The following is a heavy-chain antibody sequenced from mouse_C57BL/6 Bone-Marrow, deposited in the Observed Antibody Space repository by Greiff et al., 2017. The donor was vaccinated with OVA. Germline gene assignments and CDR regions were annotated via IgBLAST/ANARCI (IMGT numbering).Heavy chain of an antibody. D-gene: IGHD3-2*02. CDR2: LDPETGGT. V-gene: IGHV1-15*01. Sequence: VQLVESGAELVRPGASVTLSCKASGYTFTDYEMHWVKQTPVHGLEWIGALDPETGGTAYNQKFKGKAILTADKSSSTAYMELRSLTSEDSAVYYCAREDSSGYRFAYWGQGTLVTVSA. CDR3: AREDSSGYRFAY. CDR1: GYTFTDYE. J-gene: IGHJ3*01.